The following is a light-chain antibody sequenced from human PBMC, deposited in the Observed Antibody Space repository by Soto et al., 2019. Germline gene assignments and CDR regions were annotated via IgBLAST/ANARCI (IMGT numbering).Light chain of an antibody. CDR3: LQYASSPLT. CDR1: QSVAKSY. CDR2: GAS. V-gene: IGKV3-20*01. J-gene: IGKJ4*01. Sequence: ETVLTQSPGTLSLSPGERATPSCRASQSVAKSYLAWYQHKPGQGPRLLISGASSRATGIPDRFSGSGSGTDFTLTISRLEPEDFAVYYCLQYASSPLTFGGGTKVEI.